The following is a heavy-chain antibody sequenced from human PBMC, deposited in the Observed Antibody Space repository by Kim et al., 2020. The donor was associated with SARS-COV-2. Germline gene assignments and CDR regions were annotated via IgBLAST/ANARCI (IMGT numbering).Heavy chain of an antibody. CDR2: SYT. D-gene: IGHD3-16*01. V-gene: IGHV5-10-1*01. Sequence: SYTHYSPSFQGHVTISVDKSINTAYLQWSSLKASDSALYFCVRGGYGDLDYWGQGTLVTVSS. CDR3: VRGGYGDLDY. J-gene: IGHJ4*02.